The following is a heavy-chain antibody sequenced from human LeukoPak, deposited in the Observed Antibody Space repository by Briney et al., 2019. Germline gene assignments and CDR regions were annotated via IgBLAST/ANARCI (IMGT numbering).Heavy chain of an antibody. Sequence: GGSLRLSCAASGFTFSTYWMHWVRQAPGKGLVWVSRINNEETAANYADSVQGRFTISRDNAKSMLYLQMDSLRAEDTAVYYCARESTVGPIQTDALDIWGQGTMVTVSS. V-gene: IGHV3-74*01. CDR1: GFTFSTYW. D-gene: IGHD1-26*01. CDR3: ARESTVGPIQTDALDI. J-gene: IGHJ3*02. CDR2: INNEETAA.